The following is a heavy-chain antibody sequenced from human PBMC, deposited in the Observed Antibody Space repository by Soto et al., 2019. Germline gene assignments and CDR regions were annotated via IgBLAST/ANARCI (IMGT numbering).Heavy chain of an antibody. D-gene: IGHD2-21*02. V-gene: IGHV4-31*03. CDR2: IYYSGST. CDR3: ARDRYYCGGDCYPVGAFDI. CDR1: GGSISSGGYY. J-gene: IGHJ3*02. Sequence: QVQLQESGPGLVKPSQTLSLTCTVSGGSISSGGYYWSWIRQHPGKGLEWIGYIYYSGSTYYNPSLKGRVTLSVDTSKNQFSLKLSSVTAADTAVYYCARDRYYCGGDCYPVGAFDIWGQGTMVTVSS.